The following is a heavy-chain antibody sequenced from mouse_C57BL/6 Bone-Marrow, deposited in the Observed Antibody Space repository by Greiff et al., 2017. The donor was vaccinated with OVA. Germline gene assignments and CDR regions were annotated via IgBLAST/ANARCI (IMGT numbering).Heavy chain of an antibody. Sequence: VQLQQSGPGLVKPSQSLSLTCSVTGYSITSGYYWNWIRQFPGNKLEWMGYISYDGSNNYNPSLKNRISITRDTSKNQFFLKLNSVTTEDTATYYCASAYGNRLRFYAMDYWGQGTSVTVSS. D-gene: IGHD2-1*01. CDR1: GYSITSGYY. J-gene: IGHJ4*01. CDR2: ISYDGSN. CDR3: ASAYGNRLRFYAMDY. V-gene: IGHV3-6*01.